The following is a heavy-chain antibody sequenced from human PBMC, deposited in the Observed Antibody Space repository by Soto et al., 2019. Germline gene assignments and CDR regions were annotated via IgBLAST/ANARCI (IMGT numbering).Heavy chain of an antibody. CDR2: IYTSGST. CDR1: GGSISSYY. D-gene: IGHD2-21*02. CDR3: ARDREVVTATHYYYYGMDV. J-gene: IGHJ6*02. V-gene: IGHV4-4*07. Sequence: PSETLSLTCTVSGGSISSYYWSWIRQPAGKGLEWIGRIYTSGSTNYNPSLKSRVTMSVDTSKNQFSLKLSSVTAADTAVYYCARDREVVTATHYYYYGMDVWGQGTTVTV.